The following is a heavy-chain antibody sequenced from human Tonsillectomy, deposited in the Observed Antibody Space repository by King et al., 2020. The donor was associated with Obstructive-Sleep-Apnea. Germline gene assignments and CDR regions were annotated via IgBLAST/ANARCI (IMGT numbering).Heavy chain of an antibody. J-gene: IGHJ3*02. V-gene: IGHV3-73*01. D-gene: IGHD2-8*01. CDR3: TIRGVLAFDI. CDR1: GFTFSGSA. CDR2: IRSKANSYAT. Sequence: VQLVESGGGLVQPGGSLKLSCAASGFTFSGSAMHWVRQASGKGLEWVGRIRSKANSYATAYAASVKGRFTISRDDSKNTAYLQMNSLKTEDTAVYYCTIRGVLAFDIWGQGTMVTVSS.